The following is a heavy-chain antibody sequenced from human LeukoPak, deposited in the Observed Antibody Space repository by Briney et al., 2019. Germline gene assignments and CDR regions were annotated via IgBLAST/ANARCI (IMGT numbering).Heavy chain of an antibody. CDR2: FDPEVGDK. CDR1: GHALSDLS. Sequence: EASVKLSCKISGHALSDLSIHWVRQAPGRGPEWMGGFDPEVGDKMHAQKFQGRVTMTEDTSTDTAYMELNSLRSEDTAVYYCGVCSYYDFWSGYYGRSDYYYMDVWGKGTTVTVSS. V-gene: IGHV1-24*01. J-gene: IGHJ6*03. CDR3: GVCSYYDFWSGYYGRSDYYYMDV. D-gene: IGHD3-3*01.